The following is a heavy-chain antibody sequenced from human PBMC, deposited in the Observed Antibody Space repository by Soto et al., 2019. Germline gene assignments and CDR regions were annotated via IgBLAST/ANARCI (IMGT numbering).Heavy chain of an antibody. Sequence: QVQLVESGGGVVQPGRSLRLSCAASGFTFSNYIMHWVRQAPGKGLEWVAFILDDGNNKYYANSVKGRFTIPRDNSKNTLYLQMNSLRTEDPAVYYCARDDEGGSYCDLGYWGQGTLVTVSS. J-gene: IGHJ4*02. CDR2: ILDDGNNK. CDR3: ARDDEGGSYCDLGY. CDR1: GFTFSNYI. D-gene: IGHD3-10*01. V-gene: IGHV3-30-3*01.